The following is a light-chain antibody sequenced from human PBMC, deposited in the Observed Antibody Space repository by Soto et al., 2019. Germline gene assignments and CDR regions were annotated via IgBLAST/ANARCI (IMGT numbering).Light chain of an antibody. Sequence: IQMTQSPSSLSASVGDRVTITCQANQDITNSLNWYKQIPGKAPKLLIYGASNLVTGVPSRFTGRGSGTAFTSSITRLQPEHIAAYDCQHYHNLPLTFGGGTYVEI. CDR3: QHYHNLPLT. V-gene: IGKV1-33*01. CDR2: GAS. J-gene: IGKJ4*01. CDR1: QDITNS.